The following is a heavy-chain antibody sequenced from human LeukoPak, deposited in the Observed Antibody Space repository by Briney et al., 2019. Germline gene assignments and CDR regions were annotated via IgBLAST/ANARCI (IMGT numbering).Heavy chain of an antibody. CDR3: ARGLKWPPSYSHMDV. CDR1: GFTFSDHF. Sequence: GGSLRLSCAASGFTFSDHFLCWIRPAPGKGVAWVSYLTSTGQTIYYSDSAKGRVPISRDNAKNSLFLQLTSLRADDTAVYFCARGLKWPPSYSHMDVWGKGTTVTVSS. CDR2: LTSTGQTI. J-gene: IGHJ6*03. D-gene: IGHD5-12*01. V-gene: IGHV3-11*01.